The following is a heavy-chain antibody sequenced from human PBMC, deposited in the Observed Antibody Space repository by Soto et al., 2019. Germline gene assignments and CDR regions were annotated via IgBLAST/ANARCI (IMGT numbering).Heavy chain of an antibody. CDR2: INPNSGGT. Sequence: GASVKVSCKASGYTFTSYYMHWVRQAPGQGLEWMGWINPNSGGTNYAQKFQGWVTMTRDTSISTAYMELSRLRSDDTAVYYCARGIAVAGTYGMDVWGQGTTVTVSS. CDR3: ARGIAVAGTYGMDV. D-gene: IGHD6-19*01. CDR1: GYTFTSYY. V-gene: IGHV1-2*04. J-gene: IGHJ6*02.